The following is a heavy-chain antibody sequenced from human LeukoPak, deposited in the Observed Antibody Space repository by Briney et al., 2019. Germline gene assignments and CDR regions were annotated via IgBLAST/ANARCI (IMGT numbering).Heavy chain of an antibody. CDR1: GGSLSNYY. Sequence: PSETLSLTCTVSGGSLSNYYWSWIRQPPGKGLEWIGYIYYSGSTNYNPSLKSRVTISVDTSKNQFSLKLSSVTAADTAVYYCARGRNWFDPWGQGTLVTVSS. CDR2: IYYSGST. CDR3: ARGRNWFDP. V-gene: IGHV4-59*01. J-gene: IGHJ5*02.